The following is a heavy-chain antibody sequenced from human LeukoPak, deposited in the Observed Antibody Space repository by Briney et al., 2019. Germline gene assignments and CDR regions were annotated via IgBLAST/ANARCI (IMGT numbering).Heavy chain of an antibody. CDR1: GGSISSGDYY. Sequence: SQTLSLTCTVSGGSISSGDYYWSWIRQPPGKGLEWIGYIYYSGSTYYNPSLKSRVTISVDTSKNQFSPKLSSVAAADTAVYYCARLGIGVVPSAMLGDYYFDYWGQGTLVTVSS. CDR2: IYYSGST. CDR3: ARLGIGVVPSAMLGDYYFDY. J-gene: IGHJ4*02. D-gene: IGHD2-2*01. V-gene: IGHV4-30-4*01.